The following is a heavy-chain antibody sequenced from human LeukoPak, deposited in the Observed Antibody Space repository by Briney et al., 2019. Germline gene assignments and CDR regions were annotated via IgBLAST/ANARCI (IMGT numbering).Heavy chain of an antibody. CDR2: INTNTGNP. CDR3: ARDVYYYDILTGHNDY. D-gene: IGHD3-9*01. J-gene: IGHJ4*02. Sequence: GASVEVSCKASGYTFTSYAMNWVRQAPGQGLEWMGWINTNTGNPTYAQGFTGRFVFSLDTSVSTAYLQISSLKAEDTAVYYCARDVYYYDILTGHNDYWGQGTLVTVSS. CDR1: GYTFTSYA. V-gene: IGHV7-4-1*02.